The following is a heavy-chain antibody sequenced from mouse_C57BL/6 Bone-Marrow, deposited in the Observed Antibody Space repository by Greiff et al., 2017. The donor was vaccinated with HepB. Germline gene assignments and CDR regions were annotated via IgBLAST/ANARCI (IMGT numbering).Heavy chain of an antibody. J-gene: IGHJ2*01. Sequence: LVEPGPSVKISCKASGFTFTDYYLHWVKQSHGKSLSWIGLVYPYNGGTSYNQKFKGNATLTVDTSSSTAYMELNSLTSEDSAVYYCARYDFYLDYWGQGTTLTDSS. CDR3: ARYDFYLDY. V-gene: IGHV1-36*01. CDR2: VYPYNGGT. D-gene: IGHD2-4*01. CDR1: GFTFTDYY.